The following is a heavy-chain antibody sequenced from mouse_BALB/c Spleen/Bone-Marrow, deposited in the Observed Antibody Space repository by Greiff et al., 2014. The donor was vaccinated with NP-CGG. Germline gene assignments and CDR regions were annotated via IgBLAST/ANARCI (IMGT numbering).Heavy chain of an antibody. CDR2: IDPSDSET. CDR3: AKALGDGYYYAMDY. Sequence: QVQLQQSGAELVKPGAPVKLSCKASGYTFTSYWMNWVKQRPGRGLEWIGRIDPSDSETHYNQKFKDKATLTVDKSSSTAYIQLSSLTSEDSAVYYGAKALGDGYYYAMDYWGQGTSVTVSS. J-gene: IGHJ4*01. D-gene: IGHD2-3*01. V-gene: IGHV1-69*02. CDR1: GYTFTSYW.